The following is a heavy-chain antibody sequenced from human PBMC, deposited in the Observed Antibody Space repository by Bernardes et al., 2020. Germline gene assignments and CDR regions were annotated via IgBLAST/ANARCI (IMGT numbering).Heavy chain of an antibody. V-gene: IGHV1-18*01. J-gene: IGHJ4*02. CDR3: ARKGTGAPFDF. CDR1: GYTFTSYG. D-gene: IGHD1-1*01. CDR2: ISTYNGNT. Sequence: ASVKVSGKASGYTFTSYGISWVRQAPGQGLEWMGWISTYNGNTNYAQKLQGRVTMTTDTSTSAAYMELRSLRSDDTAVYYCARKGTGAPFDFWGQGTLVTVSS.